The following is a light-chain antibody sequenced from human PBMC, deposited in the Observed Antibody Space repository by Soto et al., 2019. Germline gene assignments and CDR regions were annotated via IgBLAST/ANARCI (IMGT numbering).Light chain of an antibody. J-gene: IGKJ5*01. Sequence: EIVLTQSPVTLSLSPGERATLSCRASQSVSNQLAWYQQKPGQAPRLLLYDASRRVTGIPPSFSGSGSGTDFTLTPSRLEPEDCAVYYCQQRAGSSTFGQGTRLEIK. V-gene: IGKV3-11*01. CDR3: QQRAGSST. CDR1: QSVSNQ. CDR2: DAS.